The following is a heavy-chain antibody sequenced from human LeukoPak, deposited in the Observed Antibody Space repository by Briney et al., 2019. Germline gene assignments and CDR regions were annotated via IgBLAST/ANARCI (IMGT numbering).Heavy chain of an antibody. CDR3: ARHGGQWLETQFDY. V-gene: IGHV4-39*01. CDR1: GGSISRTSYY. Sequence: SETLSLTCTVSGGSISRTSYYWGWIRQPPGRGVEWIGSIYYSGTTYYDPSLRSRVTMSVDTSKSQLSLKLSSVAAADTAVYYCARHGGQWLETQFDYWGQGILVTVSS. D-gene: IGHD6-19*01. CDR2: IYYSGTT. J-gene: IGHJ4*02.